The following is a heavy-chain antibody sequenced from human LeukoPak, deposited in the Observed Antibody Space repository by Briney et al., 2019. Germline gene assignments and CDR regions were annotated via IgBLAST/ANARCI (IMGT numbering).Heavy chain of an antibody. CDR2: IIPIFGTA. J-gene: IGHJ4*02. CDR3: ARLGTSGDYALDY. V-gene: IGHV1-69*05. CDR1: GGTFSSYA. D-gene: IGHD4-17*01. Sequence: SVTVSCKASGGTFSSYAISWVRQAPGQGLEWKGGIIPIFGTANYAQKFQGRVTITTDEPTSTAYMELSSLRSEDTAVYYCARLGTSGDYALDYWGQGTLVTVSS.